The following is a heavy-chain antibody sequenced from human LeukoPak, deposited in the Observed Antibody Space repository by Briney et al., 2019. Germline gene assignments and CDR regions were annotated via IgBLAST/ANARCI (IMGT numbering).Heavy chain of an antibody. V-gene: IGHV4-38-2*02. CDR2: IYHSVST. Sequence: SETLSLTCTVSGYSISSGYYWGWIRQPPGKGLEWIESIYHSVSTYYNPSLKSRGTISVDTSKNQCSLRLSSVTAADTAVYYCARDSLFLGLPDYWGQGTLVTVSS. J-gene: IGHJ4*02. CDR1: GYSISSGYY. CDR3: ARDSLFLGLPDY.